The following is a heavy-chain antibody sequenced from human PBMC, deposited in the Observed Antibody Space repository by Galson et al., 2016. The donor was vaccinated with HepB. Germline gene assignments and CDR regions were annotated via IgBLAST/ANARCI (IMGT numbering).Heavy chain of an antibody. V-gene: IGHV4-39*01. J-gene: IGHJ6*03. CDR2: IYYTENT. Sequence: ETLSLTCTVSGASISGSEYYWGWIRQPPGRGLEWIGSIYYTENTYYNPSLKSRVTISVDTSKNQFSLRLNSVTAADTGVYYCATGIVVAGKYYYYDMDVWGKGTTVTVSS. CDR1: GASISGSEYY. CDR3: ATGIVVAGKYYYYDMDV. D-gene: IGHD6-19*01.